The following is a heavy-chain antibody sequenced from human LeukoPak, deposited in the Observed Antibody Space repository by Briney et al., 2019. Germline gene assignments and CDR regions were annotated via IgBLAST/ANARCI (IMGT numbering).Heavy chain of an antibody. CDR2: ISAYNGNT. J-gene: IGHJ6*03. CDR3: ARVAYSYVGYYYYYMDV. V-gene: IGHV1-18*01. Sequence: ASVKVSCKASGYTFTSYGISWVRQAPGQGLEWMGWISAYNGNTNYAQKLQGRVTMTTDTSTSTAYMELSSLRSEDTAVYYCARVAYSYVGYYYYYMDVWGKGTTVTISS. CDR1: GYTFTSYG. D-gene: IGHD5-18*01.